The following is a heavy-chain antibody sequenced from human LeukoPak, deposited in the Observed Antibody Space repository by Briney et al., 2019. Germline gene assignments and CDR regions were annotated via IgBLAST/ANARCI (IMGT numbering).Heavy chain of an antibody. CDR2: ISSSSSTI. V-gene: IGHV3-48*04. J-gene: IGHJ4*02. CDR3: ARDGSEATNPFDY. D-gene: IGHD1-26*01. CDR1: GFTFSSYS. Sequence: GGSLRLSCAASGFTFSSYSMNWVRQAPGKGLEWVSYISSSSSTIYYADSVKGQFTISRDNAKNSLYLQMNSLRAEDTAVYYRARDGSEATNPFDYWGQGTLVTVSS.